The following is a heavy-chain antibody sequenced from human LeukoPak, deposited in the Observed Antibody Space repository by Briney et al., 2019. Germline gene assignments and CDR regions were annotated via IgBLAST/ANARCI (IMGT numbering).Heavy chain of an antibody. Sequence: GGSLRLSCAASGFTFSSYSMNWVRQAPGKGLEWVSSISSSSSYIYYADSVKGRFTISRDNAKNSLYLQMNSLRAEDTAVYYCAKEMEVPAAELDYWGQGTLVTVSS. V-gene: IGHV3-21*01. J-gene: IGHJ4*02. CDR2: ISSSSSYI. D-gene: IGHD2-2*01. CDR3: AKEMEVPAAELDY. CDR1: GFTFSSYS.